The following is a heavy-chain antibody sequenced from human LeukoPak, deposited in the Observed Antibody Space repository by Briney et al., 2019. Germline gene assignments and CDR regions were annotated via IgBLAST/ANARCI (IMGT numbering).Heavy chain of an antibody. CDR3: ARDMGYSYAYVFDY. D-gene: IGHD5-18*01. CDR2: IYTSGST. V-gene: IGHV4-4*07. J-gene: IGHJ4*02. CDR1: GGSLSSYY. Sequence: SETLSLTCTVSGGSLSSYYWSWIRQPAGKGLEWIGRIYTSGSTNYNPSLTSRVTMSVDTSKNQFSLKLSSVTAADTAVYYCARDMGYSYAYVFDYWGQGTLVTVSS.